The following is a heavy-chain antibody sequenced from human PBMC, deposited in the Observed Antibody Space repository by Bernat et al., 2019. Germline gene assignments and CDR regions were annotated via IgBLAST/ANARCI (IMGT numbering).Heavy chain of an antibody. D-gene: IGHD6-6*01. CDR3: ARDSSSELYYYYDMDV. V-gene: IGHV3-30*01. J-gene: IGHJ6*03. Sequence: QVQLVESGGGVVQPGRSLRLSCAASGFTFSSYAMHWVRQAPGKGLEWVAVISYDGSNKYYADSVKGRFTISSDNSKNTLYLQMNSLRAEYTAVYYCARDSSSELYYYYDMDVWGKGTTVTVSS. CDR2: ISYDGSNK. CDR1: GFTFSSYA.